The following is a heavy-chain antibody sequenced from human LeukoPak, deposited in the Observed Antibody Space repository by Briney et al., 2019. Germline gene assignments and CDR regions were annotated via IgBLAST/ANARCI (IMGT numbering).Heavy chain of an antibody. CDR3: AKDADRSWTHYFDY. D-gene: IGHD6-13*01. CDR2: INAGNGNT. Sequence: ASVKVSFKASGYTCTSYAMHWVRQAPGQRLEWMGWINAGNGNTKYSQKSQGRVTITTVTSASTAYMELSSLTSEDTAVYYCAKDADRSWTHYFDYWGQGTLVTVSS. J-gene: IGHJ4*02. CDR1: GYTCTSYA. V-gene: IGHV1-3*01.